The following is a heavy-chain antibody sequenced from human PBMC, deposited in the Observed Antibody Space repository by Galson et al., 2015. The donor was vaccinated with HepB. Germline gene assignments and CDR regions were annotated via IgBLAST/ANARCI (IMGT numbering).Heavy chain of an antibody. CDR1: GGTFSSSA. J-gene: IGHJ2*01. Sequence: SVKVSCKASGGTFSSSAINWVRQAPGQGLEWMGGIIPISGTANYAQKFQGRFTITADKPTFTAYMELSSLRAEDTAVYFCARGGRATFYYDSVGYPGSYSDDGFFDLWGRGTLVTVSS. CDR3: ARGGRATFYYDSVGYPGSYSDDGFFDL. V-gene: IGHV1-69*06. CDR2: IIPISGTA. D-gene: IGHD3-22*01.